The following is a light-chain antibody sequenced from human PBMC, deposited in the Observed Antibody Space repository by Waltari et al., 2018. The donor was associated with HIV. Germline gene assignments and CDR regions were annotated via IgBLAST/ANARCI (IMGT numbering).Light chain of an antibody. CDR3: QQSYTAPNS. CDR2: GAS. V-gene: IGKV1-39*01. Sequence: IQIPQSPSSLSASVGDSHNITDCASQTINIYLNWFQQKPGKAPTLLISGASTLHSGVPSRFSASGSGTDFTLTISGLQPEDFASYYCQQSYTAPNSFGPGTKVDIQ. CDR1: QTINIY. J-gene: IGKJ2*03.